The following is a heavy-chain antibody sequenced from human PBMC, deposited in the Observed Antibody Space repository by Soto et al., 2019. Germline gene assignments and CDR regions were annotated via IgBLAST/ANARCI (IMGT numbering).Heavy chain of an antibody. D-gene: IGHD3-16*01. CDR3: AKDVNDYIWGSYQTDY. J-gene: IGHJ4*02. CDR1: GFTFSRYA. Sequence: EVQLLESGGGLVQPGGSLRLSCAASGFTFSRYAMSWVRQAPGKGLEWVSAISGSGGSTYYADSVKGRFTISRDNSKNMLYLQMNSLRAEDTAVYYCAKDVNDYIWGSYQTDYWGQGTLVTVSS. V-gene: IGHV3-23*01. CDR2: ISGSGGST.